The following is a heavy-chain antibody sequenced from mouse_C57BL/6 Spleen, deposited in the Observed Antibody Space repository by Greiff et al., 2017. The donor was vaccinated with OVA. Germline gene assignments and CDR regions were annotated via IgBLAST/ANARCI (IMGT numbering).Heavy chain of an antibody. J-gene: IGHJ4*01. Sequence: VQGVESGPGLVAPSQSLSISCTVSGFSLTSYGVHWVRQPPGKGLEWLVVICSDGSTTYNSAIKSSLSISKDNSKSQVFLKMNSLQTDDTAVYYCAGHQDDFAMDYWGQGTTVTVSS. D-gene: IGHD2-4*01. CDR1: GFSLTSYG. CDR2: ICSDGST. V-gene: IGHV2-6-1*01. CDR3: AGHQDDFAMDY.